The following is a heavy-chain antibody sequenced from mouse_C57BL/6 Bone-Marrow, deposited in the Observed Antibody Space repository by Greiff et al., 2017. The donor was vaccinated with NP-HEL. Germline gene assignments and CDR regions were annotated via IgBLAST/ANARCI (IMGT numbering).Heavy chain of an antibody. V-gene: IGHV5-6*01. CDR1: GFTFSSYG. D-gene: IGHD1-1*01. CDR2: ISSGGSYT. J-gene: IGHJ4*01. Sequence: EVKLMDSGGDLVKPGGSLKLSCAASGFTFSSYGMSWVRQTPDKRLEWVATISSGGSYTYYPDSVKGRFTISRDNAKNTLYLQMSSLKSEDTAMYYCARPSLYYGSFYYAMDYWGQGTSVTVSS. CDR3: ARPSLYYGSFYYAMDY.